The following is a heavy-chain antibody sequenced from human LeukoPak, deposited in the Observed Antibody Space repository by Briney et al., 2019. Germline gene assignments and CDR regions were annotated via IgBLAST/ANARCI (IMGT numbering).Heavy chain of an antibody. Sequence: GGSLRLSCAASGFTFSSYSMNWVRQAPGKGLEWVSSISSSSSYIYYADSVKGRFTISRDNAKDSLYLQMNSLRAEDTAVYYCARSRRFDSTVETDYWGQGTLVTVSS. J-gene: IGHJ4*02. CDR1: GFTFSSYS. D-gene: IGHD2/OR15-2a*01. CDR2: ISSSSSYI. V-gene: IGHV3-21*01. CDR3: ARSRRFDSTVETDY.